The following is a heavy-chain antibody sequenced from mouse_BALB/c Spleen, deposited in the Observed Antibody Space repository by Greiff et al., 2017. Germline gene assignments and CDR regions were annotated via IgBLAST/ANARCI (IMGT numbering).Heavy chain of an antibody. Sequence: EVKLVESGGGLVKPGGSLKLSCAASGFTFSSYAMSWVRQTPEKRLEWVASISSGGSTYYPDSVKGRFTISRDNAKNTLYLQMSSLKSEDTAMYYCARYDYDVAMDYWGQGTSVTVSS. V-gene: IGHV5-6-5*01. CDR1: GFTFSSYA. J-gene: IGHJ4*01. CDR3: ARYDYDVAMDY. D-gene: IGHD2-4*01. CDR2: ISSGGST.